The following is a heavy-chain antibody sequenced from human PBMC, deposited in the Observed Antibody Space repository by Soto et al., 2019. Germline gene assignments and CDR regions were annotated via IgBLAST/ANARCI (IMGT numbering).Heavy chain of an antibody. D-gene: IGHD2-8*02. CDR3: ARDKITGLFXY. CDR2: INHSGST. CDR1: GGSFSGYY. J-gene: IGHJ4*02. V-gene: IGHV4-34*01. Sequence: PSETLSLTCAVYGGSFSGYYWTWIRQPPGTGLEWIGGINHSGSTNYNPSLKSRVTISVDTSKNQFSLKLTSVTAADTAVYYCARDKITGLFXYWGQGTLVTVSS.